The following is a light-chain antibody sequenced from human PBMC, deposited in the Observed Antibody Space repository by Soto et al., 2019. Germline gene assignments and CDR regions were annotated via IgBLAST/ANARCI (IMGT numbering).Light chain of an antibody. CDR2: EAN. J-gene: IGLJ1*01. V-gene: IGLV2-23*01. CDR3: CSYAGGSAYV. Sequence: QSALTQPASVSGSPGQSITISCTGTNSDVGNFNLVSWYQQHPDKAPKLIIYEANKRPSGVSGRFSGSKSGNTASLTISGLRSEDEAEYHCCSYAGGSAYVFGTGTKVT. CDR1: NSDVGNFNL.